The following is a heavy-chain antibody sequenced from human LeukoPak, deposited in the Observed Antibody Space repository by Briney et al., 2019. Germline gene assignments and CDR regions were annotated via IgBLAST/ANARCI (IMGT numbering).Heavy chain of an antibody. CDR1: ALTVTNTY. D-gene: IGHD1-26*01. V-gene: IGHV3-53*01. J-gene: IGHJ4*02. CDR3: ARCKIGSHFDY. Sequence: GGSLRLSCAASALTVTNTYMSWVRQAPGMGLEWVSVIYIGGSTYYADSVKGRFTISRDSSENTVYLRMTSLRVEDTAVYYCARCKIGSHFDYWGQGTLVTVSS. CDR2: IYIGGST.